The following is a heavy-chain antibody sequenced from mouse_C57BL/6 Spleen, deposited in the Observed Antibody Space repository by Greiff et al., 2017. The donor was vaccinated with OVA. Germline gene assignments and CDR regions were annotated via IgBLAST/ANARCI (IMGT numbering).Heavy chain of an antibody. CDR3: ARDNYSNLFDY. CDR2: ISYDGSN. Sequence: EVQRVESGPGLVKPSQSLSLTCSVTGYSITSGYYWNWIRQFPGNKLEWMGYISYDGSNNYNPSLKNRISITRDTSKNQFFLKLNSVTTEDTATYYCARDNYSNLFDYWGQGTTLTVSS. V-gene: IGHV3-6*01. CDR1: GYSITSGYY. J-gene: IGHJ2*01. D-gene: IGHD2-5*01.